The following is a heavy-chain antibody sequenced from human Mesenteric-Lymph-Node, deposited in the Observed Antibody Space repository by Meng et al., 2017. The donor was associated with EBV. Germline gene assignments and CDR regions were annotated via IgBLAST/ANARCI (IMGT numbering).Heavy chain of an antibody. CDR1: GYTFTSND. Sequence: VQLGQSGAEVKKPGASVKVSCKASGYTFTSNDIHWVRQAPGQGPEWMGLINPSSGGTSYAQKFQGRVTMTRDTSTSTVYMEVISLRSDDTAVYYCTRVVYREFDPWGQGTLVTVSS. V-gene: IGHV1-46*01. CDR3: TRVVYREFDP. J-gene: IGHJ5*02. CDR2: INPSSGGT. D-gene: IGHD5/OR15-5a*01.